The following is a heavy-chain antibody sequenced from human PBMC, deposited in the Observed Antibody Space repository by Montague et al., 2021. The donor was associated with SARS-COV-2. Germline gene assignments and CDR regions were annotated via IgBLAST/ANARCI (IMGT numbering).Heavy chain of an antibody. D-gene: IGHD6-13*01. J-gene: IGHJ4*02. CDR2: TYYRSMWKS. Sequence: CAISGDSVSSNSATWNWIRQSPSRGLEWLGRTYYRSMWKSDYARSVKSRIAINPDTSKSQFSLQLSSVTPEDTALYYCVRGIEAAGSYDCWGQGTLVTVSS. CDR3: VRGIEAAGSYDC. V-gene: IGHV6-1*01. CDR1: GDSVSSNSAT.